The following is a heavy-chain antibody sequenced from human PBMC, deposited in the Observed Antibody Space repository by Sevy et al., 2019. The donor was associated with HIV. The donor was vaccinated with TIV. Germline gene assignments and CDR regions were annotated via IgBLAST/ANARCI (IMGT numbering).Heavy chain of an antibody. Sequence: SETLSLTCSVSGGSISGNFWTWIRQPPGKGLEWLGYIYYSGSTNSNPSLKSRVSISFDTPKNQFSLRLNSVTAADTAVDYCASGSGSYYDAFHLWGQGTMVTVSS. J-gene: IGHJ3*01. D-gene: IGHD1-26*01. CDR3: ASGSGSYYDAFHL. CDR1: GGSISGNF. V-gene: IGHV4-59*01. CDR2: IYYSGST.